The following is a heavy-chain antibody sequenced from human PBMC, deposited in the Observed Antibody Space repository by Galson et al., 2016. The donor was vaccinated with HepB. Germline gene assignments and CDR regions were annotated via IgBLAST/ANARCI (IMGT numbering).Heavy chain of an antibody. CDR3: ARDSFIVGATRGDY. CDR2: ISAYNGNT. D-gene: IGHD1-26*01. Sequence: GYTFTNYGISWVRQAPGQGLEWMGWISAYNGNTNYAQKLQGRVTMTTDTSTSTTYMELRSLRSDDTAAYSFARDSFIVGATRGDYWGQGTLVTVSS. V-gene: IGHV1-18*01. J-gene: IGHJ4*02. CDR1: GYTFTNYG.